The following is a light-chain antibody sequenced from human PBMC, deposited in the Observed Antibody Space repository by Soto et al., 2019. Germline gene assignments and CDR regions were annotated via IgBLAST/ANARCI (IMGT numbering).Light chain of an antibody. CDR2: DAS. CDR3: QQRSNWLT. V-gene: IGKV3-11*01. J-gene: IGKJ4*01. Sequence: EIVLTQSPATLSLSPGERATLSCRASQSVSRYLAWYQPKPGQAPRLRIYDASNRATGIPARFSGSGSGTDFTLTISSLEPEDFAFYYCQQRSNWLTFGGGTKVEIK. CDR1: QSVSRY.